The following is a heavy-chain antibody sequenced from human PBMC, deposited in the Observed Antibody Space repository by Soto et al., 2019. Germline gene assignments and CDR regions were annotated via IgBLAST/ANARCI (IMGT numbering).Heavy chain of an antibody. J-gene: IGHJ4*02. CDR3: ATGANFYYDTSRY. D-gene: IGHD3-22*01. CDR1: GFTFSIYA. V-gene: IGHV3-30-3*01. CDR2: MSPNGNNQ. Sequence: GGSLRLSCAAPGFTFSIYALHWVRQAPGKGLEWVAVMSPNGNNQYYADSVKGRFTSSRDTSKSTLYLQMTSLRPDDPAVYYCATGANFYYDTSRYWGQGTLVTVSS.